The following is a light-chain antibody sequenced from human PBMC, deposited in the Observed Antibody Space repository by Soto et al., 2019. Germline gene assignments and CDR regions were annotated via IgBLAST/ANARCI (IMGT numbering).Light chain of an antibody. Sequence: DIVMTQSPDSLAVSLGERATINCKSSQSVLYSSNNKNYLAWYQQKPGQPPKLLIYWASTRESGVPDRFSGSGSGTDFTLTIISLQAEDVAVYYCQQYYSTPRTFGQWTKVEIK. CDR3: QQYYSTPRT. J-gene: IGKJ1*01. CDR1: QSVLYSSNNKNY. V-gene: IGKV4-1*01. CDR2: WAS.